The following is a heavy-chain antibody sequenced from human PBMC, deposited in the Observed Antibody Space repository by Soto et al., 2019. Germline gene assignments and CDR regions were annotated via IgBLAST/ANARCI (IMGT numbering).Heavy chain of an antibody. J-gene: IGHJ4*02. D-gene: IGHD6-13*01. CDR1: GGSISSNY. Sequence: SETLSLTCTVSGGSISSNYWTWIRQPPGKGLEWIGYVYNSGSTNYNPSLKSRVTISEDTSKSQFTLKVNSMTAADTAVYYCARYRRETVAGYTLDNWGQGILVTVSS. V-gene: IGHV4-59*01. CDR2: VYNSGST. CDR3: ARYRRETVAGYTLDN.